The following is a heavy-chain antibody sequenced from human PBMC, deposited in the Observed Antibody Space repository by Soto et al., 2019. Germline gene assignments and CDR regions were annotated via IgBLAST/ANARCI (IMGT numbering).Heavy chain of an antibody. V-gene: IGHV1-46*03. CDR1: GYTFTSYY. D-gene: IGHD3-16*01. CDR3: ATLSEGADDAFDI. Sequence: ASVKVSCKASGYTFTSYYMHWVRQAPGQGLEWMGIINPSGGSTSYAQKFQGRVTMTRDTSTSTVYMELSSLRSEDTAVYYCATLSEGADDAFDIWGQGTMVTVS. J-gene: IGHJ3*02. CDR2: INPSGGST.